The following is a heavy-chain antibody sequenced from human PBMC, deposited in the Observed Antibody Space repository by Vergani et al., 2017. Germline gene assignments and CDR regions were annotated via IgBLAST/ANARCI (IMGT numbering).Heavy chain of an antibody. CDR2: INPNSGGT. CDR1: GYTFTGYY. D-gene: IGHD5-12*01. CDR3: ARDRKVPEDRMATINWFDP. V-gene: IGHV1-2*02. Sequence: QVQLVQSGAEVKKPGASVKVSCKASGYTFTGYYMHWVRQAPGQGLEWMGWINPNSGGTNYAQKFQGRVTMTRDTSISTAYMELSRLRSDDTAVYYCARDRKVPEDRMATINWFDPWGQGSLVTLYS. J-gene: IGHJ5*02.